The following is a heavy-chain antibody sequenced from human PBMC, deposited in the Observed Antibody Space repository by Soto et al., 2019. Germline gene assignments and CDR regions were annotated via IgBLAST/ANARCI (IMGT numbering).Heavy chain of an antibody. CDR2: VIPILGID. CDR3: ARELSGTLLGSHYYYYMDV. V-gene: IGHV1-69*08. CDR1: GGTFSSYT. D-gene: IGHD3-10*01. J-gene: IGHJ6*03. Sequence: QVQLVQSGAEVKKPGSSVKASCKASGGTFSSYTISWVRQAPGQGREWRGRVIPILGIDNYAQKFQGRVTISADESTSTAYRELSSLRSEDTAVYYCARELSGTLLGSHYYYYMDVWGKGTTVTVSS.